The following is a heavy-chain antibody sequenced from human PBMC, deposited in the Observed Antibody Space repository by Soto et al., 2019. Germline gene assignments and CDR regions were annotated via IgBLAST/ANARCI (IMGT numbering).Heavy chain of an antibody. CDR1: GGTFSSYA. CDR2: IIPIFGTA. V-gene: IGHV1-69*13. Sequence: SVKVSCKASGGTFSSYAISWVRQAPGQGLEWMGGIIPIFGTANYAQKFQGRVTITADESTSTAYMELSSLRSEDTAVYFCARVRLRITMVRGALGPFDPWGQGTLVTVSS. D-gene: IGHD3-10*01. J-gene: IGHJ5*02. CDR3: ARVRLRITMVRGALGPFDP.